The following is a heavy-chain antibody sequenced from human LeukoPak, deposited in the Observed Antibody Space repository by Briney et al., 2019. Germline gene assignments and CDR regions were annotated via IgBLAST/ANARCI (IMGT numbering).Heavy chain of an antibody. V-gene: IGHV1-18*01. CDR3: ARVTWDTSVFYPKRYFAS. Sequence: ATVTVSCKASGCTFTSQGISWVGLAPGPPLQWMGGISGYNGNTNYAQKLQGRVTMTTDTSTSTAYMELRSLRSDDTAVYYCARVTWDTSVFYPKRYFASWGQGTLVTVSS. D-gene: IGHD3-22*01. CDR1: GCTFTSQG. J-gene: IGHJ4*02. CDR2: ISGYNGNT.